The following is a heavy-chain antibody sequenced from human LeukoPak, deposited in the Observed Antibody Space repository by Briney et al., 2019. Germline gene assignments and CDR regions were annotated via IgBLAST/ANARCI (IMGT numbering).Heavy chain of an antibody. D-gene: IGHD2-15*01. Sequence: ASVKVSCKASGGTFSSYAISWVRQAPGQGLEWMGRIIPILGIANYAQKFQGRVTITADKSTSTAYMELSSLRSEDTAVYYCARDLRESVVVSNYGDAFDIWGQGTMVTVSS. CDR3: ARDLRESVVVSNYGDAFDI. V-gene: IGHV1-69*04. CDR2: IIPILGIA. J-gene: IGHJ3*02. CDR1: GGTFSSYA.